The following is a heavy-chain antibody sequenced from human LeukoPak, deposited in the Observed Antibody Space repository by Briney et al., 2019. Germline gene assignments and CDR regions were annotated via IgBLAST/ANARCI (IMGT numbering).Heavy chain of an antibody. J-gene: IGHJ5*02. Sequence: PSQTLSLTCANSGDSFSSNSVTWNWIRQSPSRGLEWLGRTYYRSTWYNDYAVSVRGRITVNPDTSKNQFSLHLNSVTPEDTAVYYCARRLTQYDCFDPWGQGILVTVSS. CDR2: TYYRSTWYN. CDR3: ARRLTQYDCFDP. D-gene: IGHD2-2*01. V-gene: IGHV6-1*01. CDR1: GDSFSSNSVT.